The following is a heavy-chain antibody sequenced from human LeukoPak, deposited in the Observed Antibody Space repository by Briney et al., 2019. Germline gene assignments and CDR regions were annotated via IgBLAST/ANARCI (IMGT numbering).Heavy chain of an antibody. J-gene: IGHJ4*02. CDR2: ISGSGGST. Sequence: PGGSLRLSCAASGFIFSRYAMSWVRQAPGKGLEWVSAISGSGGSTYYADSVKGRFTISRDNSKNTLYLQMNSLRAEDTAVYYCAKSYQAYSSGWYYFDYWGQGTLVTVSS. V-gene: IGHV3-23*01. D-gene: IGHD6-19*01. CDR1: GFIFSRYA. CDR3: AKSYQAYSSGWYYFDY.